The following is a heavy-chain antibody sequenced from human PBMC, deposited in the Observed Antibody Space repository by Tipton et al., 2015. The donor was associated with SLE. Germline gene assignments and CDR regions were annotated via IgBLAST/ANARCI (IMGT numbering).Heavy chain of an antibody. V-gene: IGHV4-38-2*01. D-gene: IGHD5-18*01. J-gene: IGHJ4*02. Sequence: TLSLTCAVSGYSINSGYYWGWIRQPPGKGLEWIGSIYHGGNTYYNPSLKSRVTVSVDTSKNQISRKLTSVTAADTAIYYCARRQRGYSYAPFDNWGQGTLVPVSS. CDR3: ARRQRGYSYAPFDN. CDR1: GYSINSGYY. CDR2: IYHGGNT.